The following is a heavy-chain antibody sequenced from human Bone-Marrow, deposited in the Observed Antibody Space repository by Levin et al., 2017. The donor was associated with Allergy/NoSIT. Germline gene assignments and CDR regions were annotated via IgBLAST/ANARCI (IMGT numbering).Heavy chain of an antibody. CDR1: GGSFSGYY. J-gene: IGHJ6*02. V-gene: IGHV4-34*01. Sequence: SQTLSLTCAVYGGSFSGYYWSWIRQPPGKGLEWIGEINHSGSTNYNPSLKSRVTISVDTSKNQFSLKLSSVTAADTAVYYCARGIRDTAFFGPLRKGLVHFITHSRPLGDDDGMDGWGQGTTVTVSS. CDR3: ARGIRDTAFFGPLRKGLVHFITHSRPLGDDDGMDG. CDR2: INHSGST. D-gene: IGHD5-18*01.